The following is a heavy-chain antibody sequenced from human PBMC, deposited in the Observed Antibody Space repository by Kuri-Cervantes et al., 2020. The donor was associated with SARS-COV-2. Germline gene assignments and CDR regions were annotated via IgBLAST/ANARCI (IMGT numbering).Heavy chain of an antibody. CDR1: GSTFSGHW. V-gene: IGHV3-74*01. CDR2: INPDGSYT. J-gene: IGHJ4*02. CDR3: VRDGDHWNFDY. Sequence: GGSLRLSCAASGSTFSGHWIHWVRQAPGKGLVWVSRINPDGSYTNNADSVKGRFTLSRDNAKNMLFLQMNSLRAEDTAVYYCVRDGDHWNFDYWGQGTLVTSPQ. D-gene: IGHD1-1*01.